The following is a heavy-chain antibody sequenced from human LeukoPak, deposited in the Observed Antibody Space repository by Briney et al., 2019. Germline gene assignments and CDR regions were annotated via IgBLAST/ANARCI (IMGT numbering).Heavy chain of an antibody. CDR3: ARERPLDTVVSQDF. CDR1: GASISSGGYF. J-gene: IGHJ4*02. D-gene: IGHD4-23*01. CDR2: IYHTGNT. Sequence: SETLSLTCTVSGASISSGGYFWSWIRQPPGKGLEWIGYIYHTGNTYYNPSLESRVTMSVDKSKNQFSLSLATVTVADTAVYYCARERPLDTVVSQDFWGQGTLVIVSS. V-gene: IGHV4-30-2*01.